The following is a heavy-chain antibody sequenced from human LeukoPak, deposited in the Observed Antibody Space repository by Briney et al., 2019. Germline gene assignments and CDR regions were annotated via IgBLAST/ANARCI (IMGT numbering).Heavy chain of an antibody. CDR1: GGSISSYY. V-gene: IGHV4-4*07. CDR3: ARSRPHYYGSGSYPYYFDY. J-gene: IGHJ4*02. CDR2: IYTSGST. Sequence: SETLSLTCTVSGGSISSYYWSWIRQPAGKGLEWIGRIYTSGSTNYNPSLKSRVTMSVDTSKNQFSLKLSSVTAADTAVYYCARSRPHYYGSGSYPYYFDYWGQGTLVTVSS. D-gene: IGHD3-10*01.